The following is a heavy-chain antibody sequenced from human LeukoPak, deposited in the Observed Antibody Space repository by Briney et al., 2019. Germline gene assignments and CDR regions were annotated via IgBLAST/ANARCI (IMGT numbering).Heavy chain of an antibody. Sequence: PGGSLRLSCAASGFTFSSYAMSWVRQAPGKGLEWVSAISRSGGSKHYADSVKGRFTISRDNSKNTLYLQMNSLRAEDTAVYYCAKDDVDTAMVPTDYWGQGTLVTVSS. J-gene: IGHJ4*02. CDR2: ISRSGGSK. D-gene: IGHD5-18*01. CDR3: AKDDVDTAMVPTDY. CDR1: GFTFSSYA. V-gene: IGHV3-23*01.